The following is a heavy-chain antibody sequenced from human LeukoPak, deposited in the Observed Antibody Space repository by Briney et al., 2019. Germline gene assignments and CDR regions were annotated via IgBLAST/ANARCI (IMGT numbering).Heavy chain of an antibody. CDR2: INHSGST. CDR3: PRDAYYYGSGSYYHLEFDY. CDR1: GGSFSGYY. D-gene: IGHD3-10*01. J-gene: IGHJ4*02. V-gene: IGHV4-34*01. Sequence: SETLSHTCAVYGGSFSGYYWSWSRQPPGKGLEWIGEINHSGSTNYNPSLKSRVTISVDTSKNPCSLKLSSVTAADTAVYYCPRDAYYYGSGSYYHLEFDYWGQGTLATVSS.